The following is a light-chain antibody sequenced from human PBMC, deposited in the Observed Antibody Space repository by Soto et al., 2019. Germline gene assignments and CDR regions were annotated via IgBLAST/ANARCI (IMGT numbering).Light chain of an antibody. CDR2: AAS. CDR3: QQLNSYPLT. J-gene: IGKJ3*01. V-gene: IGKV1-9*01. CDR1: QDISNY. Sequence: DIQFTQSLSFLSASVGDRVTITCRASQDISNYLVWYQQKPGKAPKPLIYAASTLQSGVPSRFSGSGSGTEFTLTISSLQPEDFATYYCQQLNSYPLTFGPGTKVDI.